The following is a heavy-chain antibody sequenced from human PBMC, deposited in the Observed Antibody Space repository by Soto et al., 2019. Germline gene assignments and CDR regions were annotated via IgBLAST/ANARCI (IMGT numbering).Heavy chain of an antibody. J-gene: IGHJ4*02. V-gene: IGHV3-53*01. CDR3: ARDASGPFDY. D-gene: IGHD6-19*01. CDR2: IHSDCST. CDR1: GFTVSDS. Sequence: GGSLRLSCSVAGFTVSDSMSWVRQAPGKGLECVSFIHSDCSTHYTDSVRGRFTISRHNSKNTLYLQMDRLRADDTAVYFCARDASGPFDYWGQGTLVTVSS.